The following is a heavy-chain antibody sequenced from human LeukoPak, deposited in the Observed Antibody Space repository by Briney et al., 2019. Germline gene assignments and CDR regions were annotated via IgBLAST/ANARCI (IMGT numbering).Heavy chain of an antibody. D-gene: IGHD6-13*01. CDR1: GFTFSSYW. CDR3: AREGGPYSSSWYYFDY. CDR2: IKSDGSST. V-gene: IGHV3-74*01. Sequence: GGSLRLSCEASGFTFSSYWMHWVRQAPGKGLVWVSRIKSDGSSTSYADSVKGRFTISRDNAKNTLYLQMNSLRAEDTAVYYCAREGGPYSSSWYYFDYWGQGTLVTVSS. J-gene: IGHJ4*02.